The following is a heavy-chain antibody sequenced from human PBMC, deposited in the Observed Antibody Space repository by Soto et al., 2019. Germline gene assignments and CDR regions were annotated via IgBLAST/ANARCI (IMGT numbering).Heavy chain of an antibody. D-gene: IGHD3-3*01. J-gene: IGHJ4*02. CDR1: GGSISSYY. CDR3: ARHQKDFWSGYYIGYFDY. CDR2: IYYSGST. Sequence: SETLSLTCTVSGGSISSYYWSWIRQPPGKGLEWIGYIYYSGSTNYNPSLKSRVTISVDTSKNQFSLKLSSVAAADTAVYYCARHQKDFWSGYYIGYFDYWGQGTLVTV. V-gene: IGHV4-59*08.